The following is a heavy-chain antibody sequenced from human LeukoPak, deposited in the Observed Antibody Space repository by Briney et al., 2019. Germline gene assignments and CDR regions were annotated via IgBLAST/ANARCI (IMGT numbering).Heavy chain of an antibody. D-gene: IGHD1-26*01. V-gene: IGHV3-30-3*01. CDR2: ISYDGSNK. CDR1: GFTFSSYA. Sequence: PGRSLRLSCAASGFTFSSYAMHCGRQAPGKGLEWVAVISYDGSNKYYADSVKGRFTISRDNAKTSLYLQRNSLRAGDTAVYYCASGMRVGAIWGQGTLVSVCS. J-gene: IGHJ4*02. CDR3: ASGMRVGAI.